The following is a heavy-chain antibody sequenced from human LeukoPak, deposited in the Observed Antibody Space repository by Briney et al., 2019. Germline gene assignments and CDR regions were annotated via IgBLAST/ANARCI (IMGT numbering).Heavy chain of an antibody. Sequence: GGSLRLSCAASGFTFNSYAMNWVRQSPGKGLEWVSTISGSGGTTYYADSVKGRFTISRDNSKNTLYLQMNSLRAEDTAVYYCAKPFKYYDSSESIPAPFDYWGQGTLVTVSS. CDR1: GFTFNSYA. CDR3: AKPFKYYDSSESIPAPFDY. V-gene: IGHV3-23*01. J-gene: IGHJ4*02. CDR2: ISGSGGTT. D-gene: IGHD3-22*01.